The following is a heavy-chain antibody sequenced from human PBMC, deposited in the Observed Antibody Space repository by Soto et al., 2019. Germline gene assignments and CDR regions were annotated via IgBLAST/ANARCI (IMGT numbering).Heavy chain of an antibody. CDR1: GYTFTNYD. CDR2: MNPNSGNT. D-gene: IGHD6-19*01. Sequence: ASVKVSCKASGYTFTNYDINWVRQATGQGLEWMGWMNPNSGNTGFAQKFQGSVTMTSNTSISTAYMEMSSLRSEDTAVYFCARGHGRGYSSDWYFDYWSQGTLVTVSS. CDR3: ARGHGRGYSSDWYFDY. V-gene: IGHV1-8*01. J-gene: IGHJ4*02.